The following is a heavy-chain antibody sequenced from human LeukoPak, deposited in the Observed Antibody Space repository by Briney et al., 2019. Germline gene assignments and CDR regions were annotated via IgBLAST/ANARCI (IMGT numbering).Heavy chain of an antibody. V-gene: IGHV1-18*01. Sequence: ASVKVSCKASGYTFTSYGISWVRQAPGQGLEWMGWIGTYNGHTNYAQRLQGRVTMTTDTSTSTAYMELRSLRSDDTAMYYCARMSNWNYQGFDSWGQGTLVTVSS. CDR2: IGTYNGHT. CDR1: GYTFTSYG. CDR3: ARMSNWNYQGFDS. D-gene: IGHD1-7*01. J-gene: IGHJ4*02.